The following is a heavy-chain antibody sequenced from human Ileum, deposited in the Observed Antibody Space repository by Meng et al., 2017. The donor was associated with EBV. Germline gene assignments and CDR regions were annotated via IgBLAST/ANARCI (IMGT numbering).Heavy chain of an antibody. CDR3: ARDGYSSGSD. CDR1: GRCCSGGSNC. V-gene: IGHV4-61*01. J-gene: IGHJ4*02. D-gene: IGHD6-19*01. Sequence: QVSMQASGQGRVEVSETLALSYSFSGRCCSGGSNCGRQVRQPPGQGLDWIGSIYYSGSNDYNPSLKCRVTMSVDTSKNQFSLKLSSVTAADTAVYSCARDGYSSGSDWGQGTLVTVSS. CDR2: IYYSGSN.